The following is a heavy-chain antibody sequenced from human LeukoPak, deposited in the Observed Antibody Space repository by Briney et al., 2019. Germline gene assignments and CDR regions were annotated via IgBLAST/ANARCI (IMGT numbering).Heavy chain of an antibody. V-gene: IGHV4-4*02. D-gene: IGHD2-2*01. Sequence: SETLSLTCAVSGGSISSSNWWGWVRQPPGKGLEWIGEIYHSGSTSYNPSLKSRVTISVDKSKNQFSLKLSSVTAADTAVYYCAREWYYCSSTSCYFYYGMDVWGKGTTVTVSS. CDR1: GGSISSSNW. J-gene: IGHJ6*04. CDR2: IYHSGST. CDR3: AREWYYCSSTSCYFYYGMDV.